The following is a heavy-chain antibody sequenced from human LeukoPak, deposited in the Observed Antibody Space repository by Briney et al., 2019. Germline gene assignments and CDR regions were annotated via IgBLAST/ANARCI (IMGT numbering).Heavy chain of an antibody. Sequence: ASVKVSCKASGYTFTGYYMHWVRQAPGQGLEWMGWINPNSGGTNYAQKFQGRVTMTRDTSISTAYMELSRLRSDDTAVYYCARASGRVVSAIKSGWFDPWGQGTLVTVSS. V-gene: IGHV1-2*02. CDR2: INPNSGGT. D-gene: IGHD2-15*01. CDR3: ARASGRVVSAIKSGWFDP. J-gene: IGHJ5*02. CDR1: GYTFTGYY.